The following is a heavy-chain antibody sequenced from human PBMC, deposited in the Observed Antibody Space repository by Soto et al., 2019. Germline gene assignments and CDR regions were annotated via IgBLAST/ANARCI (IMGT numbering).Heavy chain of an antibody. CDR2: MNPNSGNT. V-gene: IGHV1-8*01. D-gene: IGHD3-3*01. Sequence: ASVKVSCKASGYTFTSYDINWVRQATGQGLEWMGWMNPNSGNTGYAQKFQGRVTMTRNTSISTAYMELSSLRSEDTAVYYCARRARSPGFTIFGVVKYYFDYWGQGTLVTVSS. CDR3: ARRARSPGFTIFGVVKYYFDY. CDR1: GYTFTSYD. J-gene: IGHJ4*02.